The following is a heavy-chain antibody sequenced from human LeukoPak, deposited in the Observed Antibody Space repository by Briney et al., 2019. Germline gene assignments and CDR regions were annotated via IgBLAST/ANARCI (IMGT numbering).Heavy chain of an antibody. J-gene: IGHJ4*02. Sequence: SVKVSCKASGGTFSSYTISWVRQAPGQGLGLMGRIIPILDIANYAQKFQGRVTITADKSTSTAYMELSSLRSEDTAVYYCAREGTTVSPNFDYWGQGTLVTVSS. V-gene: IGHV1-69*04. CDR2: IIPILDIA. CDR1: GGTFSSYT. CDR3: AREGTTVSPNFDY. D-gene: IGHD4-17*01.